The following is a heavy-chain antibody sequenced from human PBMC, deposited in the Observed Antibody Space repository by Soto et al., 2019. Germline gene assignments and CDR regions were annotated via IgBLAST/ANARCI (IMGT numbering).Heavy chain of an antibody. CDR1: GYTFTSYY. V-gene: IGHV1-46*01. CDR2: INPSGGST. D-gene: IGHD2-2*01. Sequence: ASVKVSCKASGYTFTSYYMHWVRQAPGQGLEWMGIINPSGGSTSYAQKFQGRVTMTRDTSTSTVYMELSSLRSEDTAVYHCARASDIVLVPAAMTEGYYYGMDVWGQGTTVTVSS. CDR3: ARASDIVLVPAAMTEGYYYGMDV. J-gene: IGHJ6*02.